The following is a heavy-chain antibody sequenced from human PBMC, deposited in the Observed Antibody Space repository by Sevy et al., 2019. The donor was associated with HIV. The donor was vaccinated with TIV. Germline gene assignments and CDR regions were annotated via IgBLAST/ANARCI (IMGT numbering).Heavy chain of an antibody. CDR1: GDSVSSNSAA. Sequence: SQTLSLTCAISGDSVSSNSAAWNWIRQSPSRGLEWLGRTYYRSKWYNDYAVSVKSRITINQDTSKNQFSLQLNSVTPEDTAVYYCARDYADAAMPPGGFYCYYYMDVWGKGTSVTVSS. D-gene: IGHD5-18*01. J-gene: IGHJ6*03. V-gene: IGHV6-1*01. CDR2: TYYRSKWYN. CDR3: ARDYADAAMPPGGFYCYYYMDV.